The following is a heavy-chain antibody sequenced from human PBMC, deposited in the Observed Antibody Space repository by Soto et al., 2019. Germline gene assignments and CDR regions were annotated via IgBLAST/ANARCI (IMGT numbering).Heavy chain of an antibody. CDR1: GFTFSSYA. V-gene: IGHV3-23*01. Sequence: GGSLRLSCAASGFTFSSYAMSWVRQAPGKGLEWVAAISGSGGSTYYADSVKGRFTISRYNPKNTLYLQMNSLRAEDSAVYYCASRGPVSYYNVFDYWGQGTLVTVSS. CDR3: ASRGPVSYYNVFDY. D-gene: IGHD3-10*01. J-gene: IGHJ4*02. CDR2: ISGSGGST.